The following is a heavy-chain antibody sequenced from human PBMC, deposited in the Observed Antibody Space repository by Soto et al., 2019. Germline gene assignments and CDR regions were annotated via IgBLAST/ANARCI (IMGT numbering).Heavy chain of an antibody. Sequence: GGSLRLSCVASEFTFSNYWMSWARQAPGKGLEWVANIKQDGSEKYYVDSVKGRFTISRDNAENSLYLQMNSLRAEDTALYYCAXVYPGTGWPFHYYGMDVWGQGTTVTVSS. V-gene: IGHV3-7*01. D-gene: IGHD6-19*01. CDR1: EFTFSNYW. J-gene: IGHJ6*01. CDR3: AXVYPGTGWPFHYYGMDV. CDR2: IKQDGSEK.